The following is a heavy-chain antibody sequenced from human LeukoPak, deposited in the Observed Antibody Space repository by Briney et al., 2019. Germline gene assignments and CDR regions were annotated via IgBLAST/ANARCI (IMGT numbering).Heavy chain of an antibody. CDR3: ARGSTGDKSNN. Sequence: PSETLSLTCTVSGGSITSGGYYWSWIRQLPGKGLEWIGYIYYSGTTSYNPSLKSRLTISLDMSENQFSLKLSSVTAADTAVYYCARGSTGDKSNNWGQGTLVTVSS. D-gene: IGHD7-27*01. V-gene: IGHV4-31*03. CDR2: IYYSGTT. CDR1: GGSITSGGYY. J-gene: IGHJ4*02.